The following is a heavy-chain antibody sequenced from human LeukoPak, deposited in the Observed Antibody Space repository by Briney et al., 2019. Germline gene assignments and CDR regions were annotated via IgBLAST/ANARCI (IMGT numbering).Heavy chain of an antibody. CDR1: GFTFSVYG. Sequence: GSLRLSXAASGFTFSVYGLSWVRQAPGKGLEWVSSISSSSSYIYYGDSVKGRFTISRDNAKKSLYLQMNSLRAEDTAVYYCARSYSGSYNDASDIWGQGTMVTVSS. D-gene: IGHD1-26*01. J-gene: IGHJ3*02. CDR2: ISSSSSYI. CDR3: ARSYSGSYNDASDI. V-gene: IGHV3-21*01.